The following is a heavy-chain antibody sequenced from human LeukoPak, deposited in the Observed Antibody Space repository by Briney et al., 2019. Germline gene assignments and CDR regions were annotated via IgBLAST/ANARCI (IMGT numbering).Heavy chain of an antibody. D-gene: IGHD3-16*02. CDR1: GYSFTSYW. J-gene: IGHJ5*02. CDR2: IYPGDSDT. Sequence: GESLKISCKGSGYSFTSYWIGWVRQMPGKGLEWMGIIYPGDSDTRYSPSFQGQVTISADKSISTAYLQWSSLKASDTAMYYCARPRAFGGDIHPWLVNWFDPWGQGTLVTVSS. V-gene: IGHV5-51*01. CDR3: ARPRAFGGDIHPWLVNWFDP.